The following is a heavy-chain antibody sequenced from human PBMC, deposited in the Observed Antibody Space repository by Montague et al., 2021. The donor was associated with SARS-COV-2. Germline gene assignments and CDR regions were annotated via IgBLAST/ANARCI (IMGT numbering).Heavy chain of an antibody. CDR2: NYYSGST. CDR3: ASSNSGWYPQHGYYFDY. Sequence: SETLSLTCTVSGGSISSSCYYWVWLRPPSGKGLEWIGSNYYSGSTYYNPSLKSPVTISAYKTKNQLSLKLSSVTAADTAVYYGASSNSGWYPQHGYYFDYWGQGTLVTVSS. J-gene: IGHJ4*02. V-gene: IGHV4-39*01. D-gene: IGHD6-19*01. CDR1: GGSISSSCYY.